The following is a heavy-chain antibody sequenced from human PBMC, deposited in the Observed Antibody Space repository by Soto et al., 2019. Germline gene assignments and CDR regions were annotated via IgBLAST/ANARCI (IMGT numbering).Heavy chain of an antibody. D-gene: IGHD5-12*01. CDR3: ASYSGYGSSYYGMDV. CDR2: IYPGDSDT. CDR1: GYSFTSFW. V-gene: IGHV5-51*01. Sequence: GESLKISCKGSGYSFTSFWIGWVRQMPGKGLEWMGIIYPGDSDTRYSPSFQGQVTISADKSISTAYLQWSSLKASDTAMYYCASYSGYGSSYYGMDVWGQGTTVTVSS. J-gene: IGHJ6*02.